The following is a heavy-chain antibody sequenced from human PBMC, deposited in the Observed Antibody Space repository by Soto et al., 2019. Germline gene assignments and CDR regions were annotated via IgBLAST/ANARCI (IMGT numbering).Heavy chain of an antibody. CDR3: AKVLITMVRGVIPYYFDY. CDR1: GFTFSSYA. CDR2: ISGSGGST. D-gene: IGHD3-10*01. Sequence: GGSLRLSCAASGFTFSSYAMSRVRQAPGKGLEWVSAISGSGGSTYYADSVKGRFTISRDNSKNTLYLQMNSLRAEGTAVYYCAKVLITMVRGVIPYYFDYWGQGTLVTVSS. V-gene: IGHV3-23*01. J-gene: IGHJ4*02.